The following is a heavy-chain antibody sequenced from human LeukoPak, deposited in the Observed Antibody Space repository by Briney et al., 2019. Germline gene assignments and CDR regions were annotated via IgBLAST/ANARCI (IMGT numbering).Heavy chain of an antibody. CDR2: MNPNSGNT. D-gene: IGHD2-15*01. Sequence: GASVTVSCKASGYTFTSYDFNWVRQATGQGLEWMGWMNPNSGNTGYAQKFQGRLTITRNTSINTAYMEVSSLISEDTAVYYCARGAPQEYCSGGSCPYFDYWGQGTLVTVSS. J-gene: IGHJ4*02. CDR3: ARGAPQEYCSGGSCPYFDY. CDR1: GYTFTSYD. V-gene: IGHV1-8*01.